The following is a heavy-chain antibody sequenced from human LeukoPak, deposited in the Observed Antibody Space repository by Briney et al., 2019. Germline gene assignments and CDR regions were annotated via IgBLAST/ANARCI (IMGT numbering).Heavy chain of an antibody. J-gene: IGHJ4*02. CDR2: IKPDGSEK. CDR3: ARSPGYCSSTSCYFGY. V-gene: IGHV3-7*01. CDR1: GFTFSTYW. D-gene: IGHD2-2*01. Sequence: GGSLRLSCAASGFTFSTYWMTWVRQAPGKGLEWVASIKPDGSEKYYVDSMKGRFTISRDNAKNSLYLQMNSLRAEDTAVYYCARSPGYCSSTSCYFGYWGQGTLVTVSS.